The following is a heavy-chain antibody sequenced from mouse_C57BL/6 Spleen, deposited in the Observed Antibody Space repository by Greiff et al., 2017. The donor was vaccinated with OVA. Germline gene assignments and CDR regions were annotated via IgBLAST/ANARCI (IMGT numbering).Heavy chain of an antibody. CDR2: ISDGGSYT. J-gene: IGHJ3*01. Sequence: EVHLVESGGGLVKPGGSLKLSCAASGFTFSSYAMSWVRQTPEKRLEWVATISDGGSYTYYPDNVKGRFTISRDNAKNNLYLQMSHLKSEDTAMYYCARGDYDPSWFAYWGQGTLVTVSA. CDR3: ARGDYDPSWFAY. V-gene: IGHV5-4*01. D-gene: IGHD2-4*01. CDR1: GFTFSSYA.